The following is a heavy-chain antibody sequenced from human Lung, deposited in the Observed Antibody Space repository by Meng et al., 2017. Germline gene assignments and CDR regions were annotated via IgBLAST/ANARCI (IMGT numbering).Heavy chain of an antibody. D-gene: IGHD3-22*01. CDR2: IGYSGTI. J-gene: IGHJ4*02. Sequence: QLKLQESGPGLVNPSEPLSPTCIVSGGSTTSSSYYWDWIRQSPAKGLEWIGTIGYSGTIVYNPSLSSRVTMTLDTSKNQFSLKLSSVTAPDTAVYYCARRVHDGSGHHYFDYWGQGTLVTVSS. CDR3: ARRVHDGSGHHYFDY. V-gene: IGHV4-39*01. CDR1: GGSTTSSSYY.